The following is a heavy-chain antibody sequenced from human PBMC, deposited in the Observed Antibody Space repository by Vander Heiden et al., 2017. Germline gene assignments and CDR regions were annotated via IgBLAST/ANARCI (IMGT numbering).Heavy chain of an antibody. D-gene: IGHD3-22*01. CDR3: TYYYDSSS. CDR2: IRTKANSYAT. V-gene: IGHV3-73*02. CDR1: GFTFSGFG. Sequence: EVQLVESGGGLVQPGGSLKLSCTTSGFTFSGFGIHWVRQASGKGLEWVGRIRTKANSYATAYAASVKGRFTISRDDSKNTAYLQMNSLKTEDTAVYYCTYYYDSSSWGQGTLVTVSS. J-gene: IGHJ4*02.